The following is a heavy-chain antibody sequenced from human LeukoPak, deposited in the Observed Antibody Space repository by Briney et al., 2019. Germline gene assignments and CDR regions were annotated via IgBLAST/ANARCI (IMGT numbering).Heavy chain of an antibody. Sequence: PGGSLRLSRAASGFTFSDYYMSWIRQAPGKGLEWVAYISSSSSYTNNADSVKGRFTISRDNAKNSLYLQMNSLRAEDTAVYYCARIGASVTTCDYWGQGTLVTVSS. CDR3: ARIGASVTTCDY. V-gene: IGHV3-11*06. D-gene: IGHD4-17*01. J-gene: IGHJ4*02. CDR1: GFTFSDYY. CDR2: ISSSSSYT.